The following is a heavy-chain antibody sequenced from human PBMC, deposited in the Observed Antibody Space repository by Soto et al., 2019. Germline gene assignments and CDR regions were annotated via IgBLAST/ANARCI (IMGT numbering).Heavy chain of an antibody. CDR1: GGSINSGSYS. CDR3: ARGELLGDAFDI. Sequence: SETPSLTCAVSGGSINSGSYSWSWIRQPPGKGLEWIGYIYHSGSTNLNPSLKSRVTISVDTSTNQFSLQLNSVTAADTAVYFCARGELLGDAFDIWGQGTMVTV. J-gene: IGHJ3*02. D-gene: IGHD1-26*01. CDR2: IYHSGST. V-gene: IGHV4-30-2*01.